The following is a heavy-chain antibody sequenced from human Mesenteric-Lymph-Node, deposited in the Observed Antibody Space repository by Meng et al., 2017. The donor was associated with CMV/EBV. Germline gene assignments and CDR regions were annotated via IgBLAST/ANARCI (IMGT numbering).Heavy chain of an antibody. J-gene: IGHJ4*02. CDR1: GFTFSRYA. Sequence: GESLKISCAASGFTFSRYAMSWVRQAPGKGLEWVSTIQGGDSDTYYADPVKGRFTISRANSYNTLFLQMNSLRAEDTAVYYCARYYDFWGGSANVYYFDYWGQGTLVTVSS. CDR2: IQGGDSDT. D-gene: IGHD3-3*01. V-gene: IGHV3-23*03. CDR3: ARYYDFWGGSANVYYFDY.